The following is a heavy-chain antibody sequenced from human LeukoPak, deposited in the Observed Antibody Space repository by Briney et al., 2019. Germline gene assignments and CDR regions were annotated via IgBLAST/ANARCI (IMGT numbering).Heavy chain of an antibody. D-gene: IGHD3-22*01. CDR2: IYYSGST. J-gene: IGHJ3*02. CDR3: ARHALYYYDSSGWDAFDI. V-gene: IGHV4-39*01. Sequence: PSETLSLTCTVSGGSISSSSYYWGWIRQPPGKGLGWIGSIYYSGSTYYNPSLKSRVTISVDTSKNQFSLKLSSVTAADTAVYYCARHALYYYDSSGWDAFDIWGQGTMVTVSS. CDR1: GGSISSSSYY.